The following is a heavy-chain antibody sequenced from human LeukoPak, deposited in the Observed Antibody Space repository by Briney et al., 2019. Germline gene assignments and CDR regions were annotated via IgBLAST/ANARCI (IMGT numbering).Heavy chain of an antibody. V-gene: IGHV1-46*01. CDR1: GYTFTSYY. Sequence: ASVKVSCKASGYTFTSYYMHWVRQAPGQGREWMGIINPSGGSTSYAQKFQGRVTMTRDMSTSTVYMELSSLRSEDTAVYYCARADIVVVPAAPAYYMDVWGKGTTVTVSS. CDR2: INPSGGST. CDR3: ARADIVVVPAAPAYYMDV. J-gene: IGHJ6*03. D-gene: IGHD2-2*01.